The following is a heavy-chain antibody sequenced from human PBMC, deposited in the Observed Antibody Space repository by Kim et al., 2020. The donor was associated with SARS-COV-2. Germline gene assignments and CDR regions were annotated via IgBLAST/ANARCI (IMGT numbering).Heavy chain of an antibody. J-gene: IGHJ4*02. Sequence: GGSLRLSCAASGFTFHNYAMHWVRQAPGKGLDWVAIISYNGNEQHYADSVKGRFTISRDNSRNTLYLQMNSLETADTAFYYCARDRGEGYYGSGSEEYWGQGILVTVSS. D-gene: IGHD3-10*01. CDR2: ISYNGNEQ. CDR3: ARDRGEGYYGSGSEEY. V-gene: IGHV3-30*04. CDR1: GFTFHNYA.